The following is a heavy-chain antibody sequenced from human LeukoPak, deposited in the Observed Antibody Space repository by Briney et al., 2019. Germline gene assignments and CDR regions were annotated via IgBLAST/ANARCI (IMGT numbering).Heavy chain of an antibody. V-gene: IGHV3-21*04. CDR3: ARADCSGGSCYGVGYYYYGMDV. CDR2: ISSSSSYI. CDR1: GFTFSSYS. D-gene: IGHD2-15*01. J-gene: IGHJ6*02. Sequence: PGGSLRLSCAASGFTFSSYSMNWVRQAPGKGLEWVSSISSSSSYIYYADSVKGRFTISRDNAKNSLYLQMNSLRAEDTAFYHCARADCSGGSCYGVGYYYYGMDVWGQGTTVTVSS.